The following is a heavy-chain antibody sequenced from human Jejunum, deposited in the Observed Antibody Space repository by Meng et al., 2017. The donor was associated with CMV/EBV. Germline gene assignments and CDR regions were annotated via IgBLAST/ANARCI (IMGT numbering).Heavy chain of an antibody. Sequence: LYCPPSGFPFTASCMHWVRQVPGKGLVGVSNINPDGTTTHYADSVKGRFTISRDNAMNTLYLQINSLRADDTAVYYCARDYYGSLDYWGQGTLVTVSS. CDR3: ARDYYGSLDY. CDR2: INPDGTTT. J-gene: IGHJ4*02. D-gene: IGHD3-10*01. V-gene: IGHV3-74*01. CDR1: GFPFTASC.